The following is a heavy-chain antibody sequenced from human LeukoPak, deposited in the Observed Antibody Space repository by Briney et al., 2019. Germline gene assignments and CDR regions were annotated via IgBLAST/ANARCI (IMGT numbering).Heavy chain of an antibody. CDR2: IYPADSDT. Sequence: GESLRISCKGSGYSFTSYWISWVRQMPGKGLEWMGIIYPADSDTKYSPSFQGQVTISADKSISTAYMQWSSLKASDTAMYYCARCWGSGTYQIDYWGQGTLVTVSS. J-gene: IGHJ4*02. D-gene: IGHD3-10*01. CDR3: ARCWGSGTYQIDY. V-gene: IGHV5-51*01. CDR1: GYSFTSYW.